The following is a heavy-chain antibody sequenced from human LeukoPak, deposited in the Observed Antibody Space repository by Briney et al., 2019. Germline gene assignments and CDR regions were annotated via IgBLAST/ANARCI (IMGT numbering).Heavy chain of an antibody. CDR3: ARSSTGAPKIWSAP. CDR2: IYYSGST. Sequence: PSETLSLTCTVSGGSITSSIYYWGWIRQPPGKGLEWIGSIYYSGSTYYNPSLKSRVTISADTSKNQFSLKLSSVTAADTAVYHCARSSTGAPKIWSAPWGRGTLVTVSS. CDR1: GGSITSSIYY. D-gene: IGHD1-1*01. V-gene: IGHV4-39*01. J-gene: IGHJ5*02.